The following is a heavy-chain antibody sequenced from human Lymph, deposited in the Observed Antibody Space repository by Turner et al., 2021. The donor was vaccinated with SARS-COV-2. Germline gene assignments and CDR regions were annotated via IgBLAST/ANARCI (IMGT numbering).Heavy chain of an antibody. CDR2: IIPIFGTA. D-gene: IGHD2-15*01. J-gene: IGHJ4*02. CDR1: VDTFSSSA. V-gene: IGHV1-69*01. CDR3: ARGAAYCSGGSCYRKGFDY. Sequence: QVQLVQSGAEVKKPGSSVKVSCKASVDTFSSSAISWVRQAPGQGLEWMGGIIPIFGTANYAQRFQGRVTITADESTSTAYMELRSLRSEDTAVYYCARGAAYCSGGSCYRKGFDYWGQGTPVTVSS.